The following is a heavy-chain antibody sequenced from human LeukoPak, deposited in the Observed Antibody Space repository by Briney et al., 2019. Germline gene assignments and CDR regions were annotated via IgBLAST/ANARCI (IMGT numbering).Heavy chain of an antibody. J-gene: IGHJ4*02. Sequence: PSETLSLTCAVSGYSISSGYYWAWIRQPPGKGLEWIGSIYHSGSTYYNPSLKSQVTISVDTSKNQFSLKLSSVTAADTAVYYCARQPYCGGDCYFGGLFDYWGQGTLVTVSS. CDR3: ARQPYCGGDCYFGGLFDY. D-gene: IGHD2-21*01. CDR2: IYHSGST. V-gene: IGHV4-38-2*01. CDR1: GYSISSGYY.